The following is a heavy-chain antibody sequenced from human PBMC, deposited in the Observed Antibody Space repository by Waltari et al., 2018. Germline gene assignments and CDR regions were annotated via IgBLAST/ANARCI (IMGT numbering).Heavy chain of an antibody. CDR1: GFTFSSYG. Sequence: QVQLVESGGGVVQPGRSLRLSCAASGFTFSSYGMHWVRQAPGKGLEWVAVIWYDGSNKYYADSVKGRFTISRDNSKNTLYLQMNSLRAEDTAVYYCARSETTYYDFWSGYYTRNWFDPWGQGTLVTVSS. D-gene: IGHD3-3*01. CDR3: ARSETTYYDFWSGYYTRNWFDP. CDR2: IWYDGSNK. V-gene: IGHV3-33*01. J-gene: IGHJ5*02.